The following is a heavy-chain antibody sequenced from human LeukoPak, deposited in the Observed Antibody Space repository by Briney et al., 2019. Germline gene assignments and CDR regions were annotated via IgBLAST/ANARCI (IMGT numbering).Heavy chain of an antibody. CDR1: GFTINDNY. V-gene: IGHV3-53*01. CDR2: IYTEGTT. Sequence: PGGSLRLSCAASGFTINDNYMTWVRQAPGKGLDWVSFIYTEGTTVYADSVKGRFTLSRDDSKNILFLQINSLRAEDTAVYYCARATQLWESKHFYYYYYLDVWGKGTSVTVSS. CDR3: ARATQLWESKHFYYYYYLDV. D-gene: IGHD3-16*01. J-gene: IGHJ6*03.